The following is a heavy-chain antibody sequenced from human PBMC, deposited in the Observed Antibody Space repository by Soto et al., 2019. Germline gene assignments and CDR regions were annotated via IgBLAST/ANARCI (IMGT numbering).Heavy chain of an antibody. V-gene: IGHV1-69*06. CDR3: ARGFKTVAYCGGDCYSNAFDI. J-gene: IGHJ3*02. CDR2: IIPIFGTA. CDR1: GGTFSSYA. D-gene: IGHD2-21*02. Sequence: SVKVSCKASGGTFSSYAISWVRQAPGQGLEWMGGIIPIFGTANYAQEFQGRVTITADKSTSTAYMELSSLRSEDTAVYYCARGFKTVAYCGGDCYSNAFDIWGQGTMVTVSS.